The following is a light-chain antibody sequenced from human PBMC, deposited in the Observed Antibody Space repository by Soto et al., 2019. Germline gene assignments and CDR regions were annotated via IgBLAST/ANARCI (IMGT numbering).Light chain of an antibody. CDR1: QSLLHSNGYTY. J-gene: IGKJ4*01. CDR2: LGF. CDR3: MQSLQTPLT. Sequence: DIVMTQSPRSLRVTPGEPASISCKSSQSLLHSNGYTYLDWYLQKPGQSPRLLIYLGFNRASGVPDRFSGSGSGADFTLKISSVEAEDVGVYYCMQSLQTPLTFGGGTKVEIK. V-gene: IGKV2-28*01.